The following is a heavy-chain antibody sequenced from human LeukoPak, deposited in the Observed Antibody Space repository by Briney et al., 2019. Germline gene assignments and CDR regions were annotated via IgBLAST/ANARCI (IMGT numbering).Heavy chain of an antibody. D-gene: IGHD3-10*01. CDR1: GGSFSGYY. V-gene: IGHV4-34*01. CDR3: ACSMVRGVSWWFDP. J-gene: IGHJ5*02. CDR2: IYYSGST. Sequence: PSETLSLTCAVYGGSFSGYYWSWIRQPPGKGLEWIGSIYYSGSTYYNPSLKSRVTISVDTSKNQFSLKLSSVTAADTAVYYCACSMVRGVSWWFDPWGQGTLVTVSS.